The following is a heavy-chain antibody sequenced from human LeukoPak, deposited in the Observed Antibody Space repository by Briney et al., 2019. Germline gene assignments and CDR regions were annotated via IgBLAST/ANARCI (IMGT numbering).Heavy chain of an antibody. CDR3: ARAAFSSGWTHFDY. CDR2: IYYSGST. D-gene: IGHD6-19*01. V-gene: IGHV4-31*03. CDR1: GGSISSGGYY. J-gene: IGHJ4*02. Sequence: SETLSLTCTVSGGSISSGGYYWSWIRQHPGKGLEWIGYIYYSGSTYYNPSLKSRVTISVDTSKNQFSLKLSSVTAADTAVYYCARAAFSSGWTHFDYWGQGTLVTVSS.